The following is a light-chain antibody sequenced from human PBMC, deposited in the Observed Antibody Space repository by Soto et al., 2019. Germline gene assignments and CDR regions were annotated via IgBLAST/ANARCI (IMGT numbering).Light chain of an antibody. CDR2: DAS. CDR3: QQYNSYSL. Sequence: DIPITQSPSTLSASIGARVTHPCRASQSISSWLAWYQQTPGKAPELLIYDASSLEGGVPSRLGGSGSGTEFTLTISSLQPNDFATYYCQQYNSYSLFGQGTKVDIK. CDR1: QSISSW. J-gene: IGKJ1*01. V-gene: IGKV1-5*01.